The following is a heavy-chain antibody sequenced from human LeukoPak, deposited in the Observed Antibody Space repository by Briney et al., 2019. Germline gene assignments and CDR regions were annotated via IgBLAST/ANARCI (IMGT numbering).Heavy chain of an antibody. Sequence: ASVKVSCKASGGTFSSYAISWVRQAPGQGLEWMGGIIPIFGTANYAQKFQGRVTITADESTSTAYMGLSSLRSEDTAVYYCARDGSVGATDYWGQGTLVTVSS. CDR1: GGTFSSYA. V-gene: IGHV1-69*01. J-gene: IGHJ4*02. D-gene: IGHD1-26*01. CDR2: IIPIFGTA. CDR3: ARDGSVGATDY.